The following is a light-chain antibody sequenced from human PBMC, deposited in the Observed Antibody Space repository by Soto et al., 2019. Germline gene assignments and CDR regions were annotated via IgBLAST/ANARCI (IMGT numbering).Light chain of an antibody. CDR1: QSVSSN. Sequence: EIVMTQSPATLSVSPGERATLSCRASQSVSSNLAWYQQKPGQAPRLLIYGASTRATGIPARFSGSGSGTQFTLTISSLQVEDFAVYYCQQYNNWTPRTFGQGTKVEIK. V-gene: IGKV3-15*01. J-gene: IGKJ1*01. CDR3: QQYNNWTPRT. CDR2: GAS.